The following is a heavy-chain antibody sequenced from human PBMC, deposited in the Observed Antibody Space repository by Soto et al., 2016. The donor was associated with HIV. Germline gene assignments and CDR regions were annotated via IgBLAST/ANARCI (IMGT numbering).Heavy chain of an antibody. V-gene: IGHV1-2*02. CDR3: ARDHCSSTSGMRGIYCGMDV. CDR2: INPNSGGT. J-gene: IGHJ6*02. Sequence: QVQLVQSGAEVKKPGASVKVSCKTSGYTFTGYYIHWVRQAPGQGLEWMGWINPNSGGTNYAQKFQGRVIMTRDTSISTAYMELSWLRSDDTAVYYCARDHCSSTSGMRGIYCGMDVVGPRDHGPPSP. CDR1: GYTFTGYY. D-gene: IGHD2-2*01.